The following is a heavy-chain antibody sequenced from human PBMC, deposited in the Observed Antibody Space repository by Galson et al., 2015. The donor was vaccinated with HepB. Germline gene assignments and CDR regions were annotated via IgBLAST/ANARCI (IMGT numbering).Heavy chain of an antibody. J-gene: IGHJ4*02. D-gene: IGHD2-21*01. Sequence: SLRLSCAASGFTFSSYAMSRVRQAPGKGLEWVAIISYDGSNKYCADSVKGRFTISRDNSKNTLYLQMNSLRNEETAVYYCARAKYQMSLWGYWGQGTLVTVSS. CDR2: ISYDGSNK. CDR3: ARAKYQMSLWGY. V-gene: IGHV3-30-3*01. CDR1: GFTFSSYA.